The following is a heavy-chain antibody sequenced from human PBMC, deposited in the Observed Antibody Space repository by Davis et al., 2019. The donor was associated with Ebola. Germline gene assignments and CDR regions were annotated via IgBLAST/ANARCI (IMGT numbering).Heavy chain of an antibody. CDR1: GYTFTSYY. J-gene: IGHJ6*02. Sequence: AASVKVSCKASGYTFTSYYMHWVRQAPGQRLEWMGWINAGNGHTKYSQKLQGRVTISWDTSASSAYMELSSLRSEDTAVYYCARDAGFWGIAMDVWGQGTTVTVSS. D-gene: IGHD3-16*01. V-gene: IGHV1-3*01. CDR2: INAGNGHT. CDR3: ARDAGFWGIAMDV.